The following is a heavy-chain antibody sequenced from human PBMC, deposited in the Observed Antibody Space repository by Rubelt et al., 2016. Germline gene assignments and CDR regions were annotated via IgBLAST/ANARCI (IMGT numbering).Heavy chain of an antibody. CDR1: GFTFSSYA. D-gene: IGHD4-17*01. Sequence: VQPGGSLRLSCAASGFTFSSYAMSWVRQAPGKGLEWVSAISGSGGSTYYADSVKGQFTISRDNSKNTLYLQMNSLRAEDRAVYYCAKEYSPAMLNGDYVDYYYYGMDVWGQGTTVTVSS. CDR2: ISGSGGST. J-gene: IGHJ6*02. CDR3: AKEYSPAMLNGDYVDYYYYGMDV. V-gene: IGHV3-23*01.